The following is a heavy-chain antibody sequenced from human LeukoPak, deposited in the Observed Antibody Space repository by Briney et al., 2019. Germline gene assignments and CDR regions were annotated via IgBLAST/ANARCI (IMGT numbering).Heavy chain of an antibody. V-gene: IGHV3-23*01. J-gene: IGHJ4*02. D-gene: IGHD3-3*01. CDR1: GFTFSSYA. CDR3: AKEPNDFWSGFLYYFDY. CDR2: ISGSGGST. Sequence: EGSLRLSCAASGFTFSSYAMSWIRQAPGKGLEWVSAISGSGGSTYYADSVKGRFTISRDNSKNTLYLQMNSLRAEDTAVYYGAKEPNDFWSGFLYYFDYWGQGTLVTVSS.